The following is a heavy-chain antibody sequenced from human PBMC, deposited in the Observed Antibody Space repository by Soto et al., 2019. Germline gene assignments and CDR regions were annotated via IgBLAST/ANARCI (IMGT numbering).Heavy chain of an antibody. J-gene: IGHJ4*01. Sequence: PSETLSLTCTVSGSSISSYYWSWIRQTPGKGLEWIAYIYYSGSTNYNPSLKSRVTISADTSRTQFSLKLTVVTAADTAVYYCARSGNSNGLVFDYWGHGTLVTASS. CDR1: GSSISSYY. D-gene: IGHD5-18*01. V-gene: IGHV4-59*03. CDR3: ARSGNSNGLVFDY. CDR2: IYYSGST.